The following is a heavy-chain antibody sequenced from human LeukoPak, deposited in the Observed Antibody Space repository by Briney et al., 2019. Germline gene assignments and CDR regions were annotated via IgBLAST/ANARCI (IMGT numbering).Heavy chain of an antibody. V-gene: IGHV4-34*01. CDR2: INHSGST. D-gene: IGHD2-21*02. CDR1: GGSFSGYY. J-gene: IGHJ3*02. Sequence: SETLSLTCAVYGGSFSGYYWSWIRQPPGKGLECIGEINHSGSTNYNPSLKSRVTISVYTSKNQFSLKLSSVTAADTAAYYCARKPLIAYCGGDCYPARNAFDIWGQGTMVTVSS. CDR3: ARKPLIAYCGGDCYPARNAFDI.